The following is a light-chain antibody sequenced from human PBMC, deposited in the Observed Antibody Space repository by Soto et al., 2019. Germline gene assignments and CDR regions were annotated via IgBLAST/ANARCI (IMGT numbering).Light chain of an antibody. J-gene: IGLJ1*01. V-gene: IGLV1-44*01. CDR2: TTN. CDR3: AAWDDSLNSHV. CDR1: SSNIGTSS. Sequence: QSVLTQPHSASGTPGQRVTISCSGSSSNIGTSSVHWFQQLPGTAPKLLISTTNQRPSGVPERFSGSKSGTSASLAISGLQSDDEADYYCAAWDDSLNSHVFGTGTKLTVL.